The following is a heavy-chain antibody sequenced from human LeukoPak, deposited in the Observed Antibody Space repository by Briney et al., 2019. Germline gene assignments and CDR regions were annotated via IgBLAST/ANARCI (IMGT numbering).Heavy chain of an antibody. Sequence: ASVKVSCKASGYTFISYGISWVRHAPGQGLEWMGWISGYNGNTNYAQKFQGRVTMTTDTSTSTAYLELRRLRSDDTAIYYCARRICSGCGFLFFGGDVWGQRAKVTVS. CDR2: ISGYNGNT. CDR3: ARRICSGCGFLFFGGDV. V-gene: IGHV1-18*01. D-gene: IGHD2-15*01. CDR1: GYTFISYG. J-gene: IGHJ6*02.